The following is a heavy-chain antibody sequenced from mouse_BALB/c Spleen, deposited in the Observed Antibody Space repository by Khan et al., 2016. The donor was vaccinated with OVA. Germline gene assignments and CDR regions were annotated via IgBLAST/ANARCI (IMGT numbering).Heavy chain of an antibody. J-gene: IGHJ1*01. V-gene: IGHV9-1*02. Sequence: QIQLVQSGPELKKPGETVKISCKASGYTFTNYGMNWVKQAPGKGLKWMGWINTYTGEPTYADDFKGRFAFSLETSASTAYLQISNLQNEDMATFFCAKTYYSDGRYFDVWGAGTTVTVSS. CDR3: AKTYYSDGRYFDV. D-gene: IGHD2-12*01. CDR1: GYTFTNYG. CDR2: INTYTGEP.